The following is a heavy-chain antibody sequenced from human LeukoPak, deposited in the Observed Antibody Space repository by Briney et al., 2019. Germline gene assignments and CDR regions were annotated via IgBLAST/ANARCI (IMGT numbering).Heavy chain of an antibody. V-gene: IGHV4-59*08. CDR3: ARAGAAAGTKYYYYYYMDV. CDR1: GGSISSYY. D-gene: IGHD6-13*01. Sequence: SETLSLTCTVSGGSISSYYWNWIRQPPGKGLEWIGYIYYSGSTNYNPSLKSRVTISVDTSKNQFSLKLSSVTAADTAVYYCARAGAAAGTKYYYYYYMDVWGKGTTVTVSS. CDR2: IYYSGST. J-gene: IGHJ6*03.